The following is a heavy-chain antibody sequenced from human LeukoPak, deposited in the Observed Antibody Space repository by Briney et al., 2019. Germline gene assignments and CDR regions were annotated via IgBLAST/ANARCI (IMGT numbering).Heavy chain of an antibody. CDR1: GGSISSHY. J-gene: IGHJ6*03. D-gene: IGHD3-22*01. Sequence: SETLSLTCTVSGGSISSHYWSWIRQPPGKGLEWIGYIYYSGSTNYNPSLKSRVTISVDTSKNQFSLKLSSVTAADTAVYYCARTNYYDSSGYRYYYYYYYMDVWGKRTTVTVSS. CDR2: IYYSGST. CDR3: ARTNYYDSSGYRYYYYYYYMDV. V-gene: IGHV4-59*11.